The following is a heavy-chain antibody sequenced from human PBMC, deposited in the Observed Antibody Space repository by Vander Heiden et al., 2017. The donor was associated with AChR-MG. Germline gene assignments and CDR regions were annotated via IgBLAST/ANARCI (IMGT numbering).Heavy chain of an antibody. V-gene: IGHV3-23*01. CDR2: ISGSGGST. CDR3: AKDQRYNWNPNWFDP. CDR1: RFPVISYA. J-gene: IGHJ5*02. Sequence: DVQLLESGGGCVQPGGSLSLPCPASRFPVISYAMSWVRQAPGKGLEWVSAISGSGGSTYYADSVKGRFTISRDNSKNTLYLQMNSLRAEDTAVYYCAKDQRYNWNPNWFDPWGQGTLVTLSS. D-gene: IGHD1-20*01.